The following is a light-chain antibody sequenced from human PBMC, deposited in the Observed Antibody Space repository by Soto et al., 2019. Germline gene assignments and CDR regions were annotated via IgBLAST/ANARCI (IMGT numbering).Light chain of an antibody. J-gene: IGLJ1*01. CDR1: SGDVGAYDY. V-gene: IGLV2-14*01. CDR3: ASHTTSDTRV. CDR2: EVS. Sequence: QSALTQPASGSGSPGQSIAISCTGTSGDVGAYDYVSWYQHHPDKAPKLMIYEVSNRPSGVSDRFSGSKSVYTATLTISGLQAEDEADYYCASHTTSDTRVFGTGTQLTVL.